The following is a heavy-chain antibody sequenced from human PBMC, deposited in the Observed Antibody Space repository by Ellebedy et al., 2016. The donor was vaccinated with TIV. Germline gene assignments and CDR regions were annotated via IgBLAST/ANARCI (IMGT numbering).Heavy chain of an antibody. D-gene: IGHD3-3*01. Sequence: PGGSLRLSCKGSGYSFTSYWIAWVRQMPGKGLEWMGVIYPGDSDTRYSPSFQGQVNISADKSISTAYLQWSSLKASDTGMYYCARRESKYDFWSGFSYWFDPWGQGTRVTVSS. J-gene: IGHJ5*02. CDR3: ARRESKYDFWSGFSYWFDP. CDR2: IYPGDSDT. V-gene: IGHV5-51*01. CDR1: GYSFTSYW.